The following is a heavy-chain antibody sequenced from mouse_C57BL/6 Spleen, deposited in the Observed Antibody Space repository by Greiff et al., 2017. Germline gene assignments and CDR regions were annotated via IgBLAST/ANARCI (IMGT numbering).Heavy chain of an antibody. V-gene: IGHV6-3*01. CDR1: GFTFSNYW. J-gene: IGHJ2*01. Sequence: DVMLVESGGGLVQPGGSMKLSCVASGFTFSNYWMNWVRQSPEKGLEWVAQIRLKSDNYATHYAESVKGRFTISRDDSKSSVYLQMNNLRAEDTGIYYCTKIYYDYDEVYWGQGTTLTVSS. CDR3: TKIYYDYDEVY. CDR2: IRLKSDNYAT. D-gene: IGHD2-4*01.